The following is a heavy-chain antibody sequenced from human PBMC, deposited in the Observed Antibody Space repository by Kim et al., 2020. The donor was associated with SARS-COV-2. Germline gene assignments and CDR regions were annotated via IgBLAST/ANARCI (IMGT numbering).Heavy chain of an antibody. CDR2: ISYDGSNK. CDR3: ARMYYDFWSGYYLYYYG. J-gene: IGHJ6*01. Sequence: GGSLRLSCAASGFTFSSYGMHWVRQAPGKGLEWVAVISYDGSNKYYADSVKGRFTISRDNSKNTLYLQMNSLRAEDTAVYYCARMYYDFWSGYYLYYYG. CDR1: GFTFSSYG. V-gene: IGHV3-30*03. D-gene: IGHD3-3*01.